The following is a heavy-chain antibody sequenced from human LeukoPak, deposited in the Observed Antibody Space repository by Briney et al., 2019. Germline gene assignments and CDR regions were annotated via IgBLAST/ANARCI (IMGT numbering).Heavy chain of an antibody. CDR1: GGSISSSSYY. J-gene: IGHJ4*02. CDR3: ARWGLAVAGRKFDY. V-gene: IGHV4-39*01. Sequence: SETLSLTCSVSGGSISSSSYYWGWIRQPPGKGLEWIGSIYYSGSTHYNPSLKSRVTISVDTSKNQVSLKLSSVTAADTAVYYCARWGLAVAGRKFDYWGQGTLVTVSS. D-gene: IGHD6-19*01. CDR2: IYYSGST.